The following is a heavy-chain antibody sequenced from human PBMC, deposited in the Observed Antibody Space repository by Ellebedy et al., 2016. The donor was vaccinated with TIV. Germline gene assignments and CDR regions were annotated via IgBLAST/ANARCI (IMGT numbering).Heavy chain of an antibody. CDR1: GGSFSGYS. CDR2: INHREST. J-gene: IGHJ2*01. D-gene: IGHD1-20*01. CDR3: ARCNWHDVDLDHWYSDL. Sequence: SETLSLTCAVYGGSFSGYSWSWIRQPPGKGLEWIGEINHRESTNYNPSLKSRVTMSLDTSKNHPSLRLSSVTAADTAVYYCARCNWHDVDLDHWYSDLWGRGTLVTVSS. V-gene: IGHV4-34*01.